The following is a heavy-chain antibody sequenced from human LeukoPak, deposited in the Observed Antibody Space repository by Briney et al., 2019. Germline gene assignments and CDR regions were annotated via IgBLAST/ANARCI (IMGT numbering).Heavy chain of an antibody. CDR1: GGSISSSRSY. Sequence: PSETQSLPCTVSGGSISSSRSYWGSIRQPPAKGLECIGSIYYRGRTYYNPSLKSRVTISVDTSKNQCSLKLISVTDADTAVYFCARLNAGHPGPWGEGTLVTVSS. CDR2: IYYRGRT. CDR3: ARLNAGHPGP. V-gene: IGHV4-39*01. J-gene: IGHJ4*02.